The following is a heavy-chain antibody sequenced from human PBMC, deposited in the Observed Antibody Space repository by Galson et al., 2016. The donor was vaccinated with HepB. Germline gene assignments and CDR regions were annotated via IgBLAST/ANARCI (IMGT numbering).Heavy chain of an antibody. D-gene: IGHD1-26*01. CDR2: ISGLGSNT. CDR3: AKEDNIAGATTINN. V-gene: IGHV3-23*01. Sequence: SLRLSCAASGFTFSDYAMGWVRQAPGRGLEWVSGISGLGSNTYYADSVKGRVTISRDNSKNTLYVQMNNLGAEDTAVYYCAKEDNIAGATTINNWGQGTLVTVSS. J-gene: IGHJ4*02. CDR1: GFTFSDYA.